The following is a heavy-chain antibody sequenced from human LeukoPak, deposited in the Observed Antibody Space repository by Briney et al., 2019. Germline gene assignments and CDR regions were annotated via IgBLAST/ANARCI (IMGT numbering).Heavy chain of an antibody. Sequence: GRSLRLSCAASGFTFSSYAMHWVRQAPDKGLEWVAVISYDGSNKYYADSVKGRFTISRDNSKNTLYLQMSSLRAEDTAVYYCARTYYYDSTSLGIDAFDIWGQGTMVTVSS. D-gene: IGHD3-22*01. V-gene: IGHV3-30*04. J-gene: IGHJ3*02. CDR3: ARTYYYDSTSLGIDAFDI. CDR2: ISYDGSNK. CDR1: GFTFSSYA.